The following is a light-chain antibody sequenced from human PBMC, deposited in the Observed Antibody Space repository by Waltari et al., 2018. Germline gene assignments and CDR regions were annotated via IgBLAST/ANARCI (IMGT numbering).Light chain of an antibody. V-gene: IGKV1-39*01. CDR1: QSISSY. J-gene: IGKJ3*01. Sequence: DIQMTQSPSSLSASVGDRVTITCRASQSISSYLHWYQQKPGKAPKLLIYAASSLQSGVPSRFSSSGSRTDFTLTISSLQPEDFATYYCQQSYSTPTFGPGTKVDIK. CDR2: AAS. CDR3: QQSYSTPT.